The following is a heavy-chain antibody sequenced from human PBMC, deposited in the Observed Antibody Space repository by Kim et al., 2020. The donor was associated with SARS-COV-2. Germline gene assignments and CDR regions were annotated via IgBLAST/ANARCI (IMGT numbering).Heavy chain of an antibody. V-gene: IGHV3-74*01. CDR1: GFTFSSYW. CDR2: INNDGSDT. CDR3: ARGNFGVRGGGY. Sequence: GGSLRLSCAASGFTFSSYWMHWVRQGPGKGLMWVSRINNDGSDTIYADSVKGRFTISRDNANNTVYLQMNNLRVDDTAIYYCARGNFGVRGGGYWGQGTLVTVSS. D-gene: IGHD3-3*01. J-gene: IGHJ4*02.